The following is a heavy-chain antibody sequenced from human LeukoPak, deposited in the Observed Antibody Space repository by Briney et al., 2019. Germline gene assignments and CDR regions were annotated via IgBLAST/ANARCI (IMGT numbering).Heavy chain of an antibody. D-gene: IGHD3-3*01. Sequence: GGSLRLSCAAPGFTFSSYSINWVRQAPGKGLEWVSYISSSSSAIYYADSVKGRFTISRDNSKNTLYLQMNSLRAEDTAVYYCAKDIGFWSGYYPGAFDIWGQGTMVTVSS. V-gene: IGHV3-48*01. CDR1: GFTFSSYS. CDR3: AKDIGFWSGYYPGAFDI. CDR2: ISSSSSAI. J-gene: IGHJ3*02.